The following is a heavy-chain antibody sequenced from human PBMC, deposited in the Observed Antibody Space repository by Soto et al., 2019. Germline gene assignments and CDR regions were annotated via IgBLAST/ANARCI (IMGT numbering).Heavy chain of an antibody. CDR3: ARDNYGIDV. J-gene: IGHJ6*02. CDR1: GGSISSGGYS. V-gene: IGHV4-30-2*01. CDR2: IYHSGST. Sequence: QRQLQESGSGLVKPSQTLSLTCAVSGGSISSGGYSWSWIRQPPGKGLEWIGYIYHSGSTYYNPSLKSRVTISVDRSKNQFSLKLSSVTAADTAVYYCARDNYGIDVWGQGTTVTVSS.